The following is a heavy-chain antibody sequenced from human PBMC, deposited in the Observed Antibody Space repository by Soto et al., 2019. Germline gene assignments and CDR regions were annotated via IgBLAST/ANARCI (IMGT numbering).Heavy chain of an antibody. J-gene: IGHJ6*02. CDR2: IYYSGST. CDR1: GGSISSGGYY. Sequence: PSETLSLTCTVSGGSISSGGYYWSWIRQHPGKGLEWIGYIYYSGSTYYNPSLKSRVTISVDTSKNQFSLKLSSVTAADTAVYYCARDQRGYSYGRPTNYGMDVWGQGTTVTVSS. D-gene: IGHD5-18*01. V-gene: IGHV4-31*03. CDR3: ARDQRGYSYGRPTNYGMDV.